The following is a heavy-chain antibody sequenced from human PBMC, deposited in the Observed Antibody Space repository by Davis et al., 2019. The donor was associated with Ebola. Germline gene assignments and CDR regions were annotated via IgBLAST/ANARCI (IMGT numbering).Heavy chain of an antibody. CDR3: ARRTYYYDRAWSREPMGYFDY. J-gene: IGHJ4*02. D-gene: IGHD3-22*01. V-gene: IGHV5-51*01. Sequence: PGGSLRLSCKGSGYSFTSYWIGWVRQMPGKGLEWMGIIYPGDSDTRYSPSFQGQVTISADKSISTAYLQWSSLKASDTAMYYCARRTYYYDRAWSREPMGYFDYWGQGTLVTVSS. CDR1: GYSFTSYW. CDR2: IYPGDSDT.